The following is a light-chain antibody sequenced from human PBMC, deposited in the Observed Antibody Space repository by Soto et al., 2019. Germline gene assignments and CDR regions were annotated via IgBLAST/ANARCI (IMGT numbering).Light chain of an antibody. CDR3: AAWDDRLSGPV. V-gene: IGLV1-47*02. J-gene: IGLJ2*01. CDR2: TNN. CDR1: RSNIGSNY. Sequence: QPVLTQPPSASGTPGQRVTISCSGSRSNIGSNYIYWYQQIPGTAPTIVIYTNNQRPSGVPDRFSGSKSGTSASLAISGLRSEDEAVYYCAAWDDRLSGPVFGGGTKLTVL.